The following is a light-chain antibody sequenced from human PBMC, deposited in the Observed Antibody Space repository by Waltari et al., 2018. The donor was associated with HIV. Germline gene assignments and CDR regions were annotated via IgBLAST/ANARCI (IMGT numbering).Light chain of an antibody. V-gene: IGLV2-14*03. CDR3: ASFTGDDTVL. J-gene: IGLJ2*01. Sequence: SAVTQPASVSGLPGQSVTISCTGGDSDVGLYTYVSWYQQPPGKVPRLILFHVDSRAPGISDRFSGSKSGPTASLNISGLRAEDEADYYCASFTGDDTVLFGGGTKVTVL. CDR2: HVD. CDR1: DSDVGLYTY.